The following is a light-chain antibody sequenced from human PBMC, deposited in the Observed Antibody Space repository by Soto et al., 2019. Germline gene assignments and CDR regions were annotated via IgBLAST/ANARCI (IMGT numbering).Light chain of an antibody. CDR2: AAS. Sequence: DIQLTQSPSFLSASVGDRVTITCRASQGISSYLAWYQRKPGKAPKLLIYAASTLQSGVASRFSGSGSGTEFTLTISSLQPEDFATYYCQQLNSYPRTFGGGTKVEIK. CDR3: QQLNSYPRT. J-gene: IGKJ4*01. V-gene: IGKV1-9*01. CDR1: QGISSY.